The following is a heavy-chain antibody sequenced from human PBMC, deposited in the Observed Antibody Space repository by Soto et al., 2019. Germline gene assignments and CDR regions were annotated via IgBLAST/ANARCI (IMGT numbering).Heavy chain of an antibody. CDR2: INPNSGGT. J-gene: IGHJ4*02. Sequence: ASVKVSCKASGYTFTGYYMHWVRQAPGQGLEWMGWINPNSGGTNYAQKFQGRVTMTRDTSISTAYMELSRLRSDDTAVYYCARDYKAMVISTDYWGQGTLVTVSS. CDR3: ARDYKAMVISTDY. V-gene: IGHV1-2*02. CDR1: GYTFTGYY. D-gene: IGHD5-18*01.